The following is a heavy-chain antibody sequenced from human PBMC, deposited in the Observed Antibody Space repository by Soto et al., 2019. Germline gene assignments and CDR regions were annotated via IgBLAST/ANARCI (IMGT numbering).Heavy chain of an antibody. CDR1: GFTFSSYA. V-gene: IGHV3-30-3*01. CDR3: ATYYDILTGYYTFDY. J-gene: IGHJ4*02. Sequence: QVQLVESGGGVVHPGRSLRLSCAASGFTFSSYAMHWVRQAPGKGLEWVAVISYDGSNKYYADSVKGRFTISRDNSKNTLYLQMNSLRAEDTAVYYCATYYDILTGYYTFDYLGQGTLVTVSS. D-gene: IGHD3-9*01. CDR2: ISYDGSNK.